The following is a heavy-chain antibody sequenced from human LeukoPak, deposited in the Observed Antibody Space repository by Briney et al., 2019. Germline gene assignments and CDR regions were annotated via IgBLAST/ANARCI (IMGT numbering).Heavy chain of an antibody. CDR3: ARGAPLEYCGGDCSRLLDY. J-gene: IGHJ4*02. V-gene: IGHV3-30-3*01. CDR2: ISSDGSNK. D-gene: IGHD2-21*02. CDR1: GFTFSSFT. Sequence: GGSLRLSCAASGFTFSSFTMHWVRQAPGKGLRWMAVISSDGSNKYYADSVKGRFTVSRDNSNNTLYLQMNSLRAEDTALYYCARGAPLEYCGGDCSRLLDYWGQGTLVTVSS.